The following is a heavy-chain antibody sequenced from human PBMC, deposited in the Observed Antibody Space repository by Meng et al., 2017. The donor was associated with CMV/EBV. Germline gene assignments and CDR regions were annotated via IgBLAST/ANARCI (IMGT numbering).Heavy chain of an antibody. CDR3: ARAHAYSYGSLYYFDY. CDR1: GFTFSSYW. V-gene: IGHV3-7*03. D-gene: IGHD5-18*01. CDR2: IKQDGSEK. J-gene: IGHJ4*02. Sequence: GFTFSSYWMSWVRQAPGKGLEWVANIKQDGSEKYYVDSVKGRFTISRDNAKNSLYLQMNSLRAEDTAVYYCARAHAYSYGSLYYFDYWGQGSLVTVSS.